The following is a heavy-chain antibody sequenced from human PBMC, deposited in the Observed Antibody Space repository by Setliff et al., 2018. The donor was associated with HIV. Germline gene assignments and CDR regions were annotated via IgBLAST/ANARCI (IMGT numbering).Heavy chain of an antibody. D-gene: IGHD3-10*01. CDR2: IDTSEST. V-gene: IGHV4-4*07. Sequence: SETLSLTCTVSGGSISSYYWNWIRQSAGKGLEWIGRIDTSESTNYNSSLKSRVTMSVDTSNHQFSLKLRSVTAADTAVYYCARSGFGYYYYYMDVWGKGTTVTVSS. CDR1: GGSISSYY. CDR3: ARSGFGYYYYYMDV. J-gene: IGHJ6*03.